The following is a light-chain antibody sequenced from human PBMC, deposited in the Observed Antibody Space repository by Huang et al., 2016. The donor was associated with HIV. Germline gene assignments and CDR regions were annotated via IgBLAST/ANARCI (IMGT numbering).Light chain of an antibody. CDR2: GTS. CDR1: QSVSGN. V-gene: IGKV3-15*01. J-gene: IGKJ2*01. Sequence: EIVMTQSPATLSASPGERVTLSCRASQSVSGNLAWFQQKPGQPPRLLIYGTSTRATGGPARFSGSGSETEFTLTIDSLHSEDFAFYYCQQYNNWPPDPTYGQGTKLDIK. CDR3: QQYNNWPPDPT.